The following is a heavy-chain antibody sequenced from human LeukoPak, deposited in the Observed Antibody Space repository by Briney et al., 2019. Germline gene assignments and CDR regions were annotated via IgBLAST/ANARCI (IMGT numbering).Heavy chain of an antibody. D-gene: IGHD6-13*01. J-gene: IGHJ4*02. CDR3: TSGIAAAGTIVHGY. V-gene: IGHV3-30*03. Sequence: LSCAAXGFTFSSYGMHWVRQAPGKGLEWVAVISYDGSNKYYADSVKGRFTISRDNSKNTLYLQMNSLRAEDTAVYYCTSGIAAAGTIVHGYWGQGTLVTVSS. CDR2: ISYDGSNK. CDR1: GFTFSSYG.